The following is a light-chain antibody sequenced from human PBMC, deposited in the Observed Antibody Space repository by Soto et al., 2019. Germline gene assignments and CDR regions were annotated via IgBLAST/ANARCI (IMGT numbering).Light chain of an antibody. Sequence: EFVLTQSPCTLSLSPWERAPLSCMASQSVSSNLAWYQQKPGQAPRLLIYGASTRATGIPARFSGSGSGTEFTLTISSLQSEDFAVYYCQQYNNWPLTVGGGTKVDIK. CDR1: QSVSSN. CDR3: QQYNNWPLT. CDR2: GAS. V-gene: IGKV3D-15*01. J-gene: IGKJ4*01.